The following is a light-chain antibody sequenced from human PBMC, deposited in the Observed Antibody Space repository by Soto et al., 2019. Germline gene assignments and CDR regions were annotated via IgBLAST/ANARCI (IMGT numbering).Light chain of an antibody. Sequence: DIQMTQSPSSLSASVGDRVTITCQASQDISNYLNWYQQQQGKATKVLIYDASNLETGVPSRFSGIGSGTDFTFTISSLQPEDVATYYCQQYDNLPLPFGGGTKVEIK. CDR3: QQYDNLPLP. CDR1: QDISNY. CDR2: DAS. V-gene: IGKV1-33*01. J-gene: IGKJ4*02.